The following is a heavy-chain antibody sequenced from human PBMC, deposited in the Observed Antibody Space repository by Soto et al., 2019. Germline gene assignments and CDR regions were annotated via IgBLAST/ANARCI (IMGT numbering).Heavy chain of an antibody. V-gene: IGHV4-30-2*01. D-gene: IGHD2-21*01. CDR1: GASVTRDGNC. CDR2: IYHGGST. J-gene: IGHJ4*02. CDR3: AREVDCYSQFDD. Sequence: QVQLRESGSGLVKPSQTLSLTCSVSGASVTRDGNCWTWIRQPPGKGLELVASIYHGGSTFYNPSLRSRVTISFDRSKTQFSLKLTSVTAADTAVYYCAREVDCYSQFDDWGQGTLVTVSS.